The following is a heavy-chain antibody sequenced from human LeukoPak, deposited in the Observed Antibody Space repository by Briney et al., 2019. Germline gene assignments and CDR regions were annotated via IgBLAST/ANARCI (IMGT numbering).Heavy chain of an antibody. Sequence: GASVKVSCKASGGTFSSYAISWVRQAPGQGLEWMGGIIPIFGTANYAQKFQGRVTITTDESTSTAYMELSSLRSEDTAVYYCARSVVVPVAKGRDYYYYYYMDVWGKGTTVTVSS. J-gene: IGHJ6*03. D-gene: IGHD2-2*01. V-gene: IGHV1-69*05. CDR3: ARSVVVPVAKGRDYYYYYYMDV. CDR2: IIPIFGTA. CDR1: GGTFSSYA.